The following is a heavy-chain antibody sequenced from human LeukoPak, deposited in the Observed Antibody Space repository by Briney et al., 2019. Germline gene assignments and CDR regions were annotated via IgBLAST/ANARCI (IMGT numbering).Heavy chain of an antibody. CDR2: ISSTGDST. V-gene: IGHV3-23*01. Sequence: GGSLRLSCAASGFTFSSYAMTWVRQAPGKGLEWVSSISSTGDSTYFADSVKGRFTISRDNSKNTLYLQMNSLRAEDTAVYFCARRSGVAVAGAFDYWGQGTLVTVSS. CDR1: GFTFSSYA. CDR3: ARRSGVAVAGAFDY. D-gene: IGHD6-19*01. J-gene: IGHJ4*02.